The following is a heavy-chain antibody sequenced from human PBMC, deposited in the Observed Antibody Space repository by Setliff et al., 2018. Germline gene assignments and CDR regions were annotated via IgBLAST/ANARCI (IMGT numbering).Heavy chain of an antibody. Sequence: GASVKVSCKASGYTFTTYGVAWVRQAPGQGLEWLGWISGYNGNTNYAQRFQGRVSMTRDTSISTAYMELSSLTSDDTAVYYCARGGGSSYLYDSRGSEYFQFWGQGALVTVSS. D-gene: IGHD3-22*01. CDR2: ISGYNGNT. CDR1: GYTFTTYG. V-gene: IGHV1-18*01. CDR3: ARGGGSSYLYDSRGSEYFQF. J-gene: IGHJ1*01.